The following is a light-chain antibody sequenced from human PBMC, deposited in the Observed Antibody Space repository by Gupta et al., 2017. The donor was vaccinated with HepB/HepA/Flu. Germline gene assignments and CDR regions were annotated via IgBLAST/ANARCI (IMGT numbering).Light chain of an antibody. V-gene: IGLV3-19*01. CDR1: SLRSYY. CDR2: GKN. Sequence: SSELTQDPAVSVALGQTVRITCQGDSLRSYYASWYQQKPGPAPVLVSYGKNNRPSGIPDRFAGSSSGNTASLTITGAQAEDEADYYCNSPDSSGNHRVVFGGGTKMTVL. J-gene: IGLJ2*01. CDR3: NSPDSSGNHRVV.